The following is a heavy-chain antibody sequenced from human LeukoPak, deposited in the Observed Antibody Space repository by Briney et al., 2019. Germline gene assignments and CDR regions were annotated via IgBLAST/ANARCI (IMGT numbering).Heavy chain of an antibody. J-gene: IGHJ4*02. CDR1: GFTFSSYA. D-gene: IGHD3-22*01. CDR2: ISGSGGST. V-gene: IGHV3-23*01. CDR3: AKLVVITKYYFDY. Sequence: QAGGSLRLSCAASGFTFSSYAMSWVRQAPGKGLEWVSAISGSGGSTYYADSVKGRFTISRDNSKNTLYLQMNSLRAGDTAVYYCAKLVVITKYYFDYWGQGTLVTVSS.